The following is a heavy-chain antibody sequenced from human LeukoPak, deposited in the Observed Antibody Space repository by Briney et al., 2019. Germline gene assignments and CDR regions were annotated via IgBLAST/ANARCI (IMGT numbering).Heavy chain of an antibody. CDR2: ISSDGSSK. D-gene: IGHD6-13*01. Sequence: GRSLRLSCAASGFTFSGYAMHWVRQAPGKGLEWVAVISSDGSSKYYADSVKGRFCISRDNSKNTLYLQMNSLIAADTAVYYCASPAVYSISWYYFDYWGQGTLVAVSS. CDR1: GFTFSGYA. J-gene: IGHJ4*02. CDR3: ASPAVYSISWYYFDY. V-gene: IGHV3-30*04.